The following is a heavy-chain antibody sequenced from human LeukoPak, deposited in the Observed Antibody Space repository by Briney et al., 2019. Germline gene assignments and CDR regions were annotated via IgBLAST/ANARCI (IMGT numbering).Heavy chain of an antibody. CDR2: INPNSGGT. D-gene: IGHD6-19*01. V-gene: IGHV1-2*06. J-gene: IGHJ4*02. Sequence: GASVKVSCKASGYTFTGYYMHWVRQAPGQGLEWMGRINPNSGGTNYAQKFQGRVTMTRDTSISTAYMELSRLRSDDTAVYYCARYRGSGWYYFDYWGQGTLVTVSS. CDR1: GYTFTGYY. CDR3: ARYRGSGWYYFDY.